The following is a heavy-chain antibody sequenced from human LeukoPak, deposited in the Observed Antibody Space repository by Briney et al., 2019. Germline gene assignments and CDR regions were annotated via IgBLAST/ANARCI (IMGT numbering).Heavy chain of an antibody. D-gene: IGHD3-10*01. J-gene: IGHJ6*02. CDR3: AKERITMVRGAAYYYYGMDV. Sequence: ASVEVSCKASGYTFTSYDINWVRQATGQGLEWMGWMNPNSGNTGYAQKFQGRVTMTRNTSISTAYMELSGLGSEDTAVYYCAKERITMVRGAAYYYYGMDVWGQGTTVTVSS. CDR2: MNPNSGNT. CDR1: GYTFTSYD. V-gene: IGHV1-8*01.